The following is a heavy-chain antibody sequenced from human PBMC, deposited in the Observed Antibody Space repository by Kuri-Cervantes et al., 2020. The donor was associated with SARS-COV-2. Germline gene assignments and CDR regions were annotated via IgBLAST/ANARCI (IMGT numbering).Heavy chain of an antibody. J-gene: IGHJ3*02. CDR1: GYTLTDFS. CDR2: FDPEDGET. V-gene: IGHV1-24*01. Sequence: ASVNVSCKVSGYTLTDFSMHWVRQAPGKGLEWMGGFDPEDGETIYAQKFQGRVTMTGDTSTDPAHMELSSLRSEDTALYYCATGVPTRLFGEVLKNDAFDIWGQGKTVTVSS. CDR3: ATGVPTRLFGEVLKNDAFDI. D-gene: IGHD3-10*01.